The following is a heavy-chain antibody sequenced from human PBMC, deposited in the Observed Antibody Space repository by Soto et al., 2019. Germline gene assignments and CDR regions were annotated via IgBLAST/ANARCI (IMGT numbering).Heavy chain of an antibody. Sequence: QVQLVQSGAEVKKPGSSVKVSCKASGGTFSSYAISWVRQAPGQGLEWMGGIIPIFGTANYAQKFQGRVTITADESTSTAYMELSSLRSEDTSVYYCARSRDIVVVVAATRFAYWGQGTLVTVSS. J-gene: IGHJ4*02. CDR3: ARSRDIVVVVAATRFAY. D-gene: IGHD2-15*01. CDR1: GGTFSSYA. CDR2: IIPIFGTA. V-gene: IGHV1-69*12.